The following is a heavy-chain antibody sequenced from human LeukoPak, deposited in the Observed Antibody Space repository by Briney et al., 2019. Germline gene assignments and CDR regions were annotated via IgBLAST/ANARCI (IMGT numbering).Heavy chain of an antibody. CDR3: ARDYEIY. D-gene: IGHD5-12*01. V-gene: IGHV3-11*06. Sequence: GGSLRLSCVASGFTFSDYHMSWIRQAPGKGLEWVSYISSSSSYTNYADSVEGRFTISRDNAKDSLYLQMNSLRAEDTAVYYCARDYEIYWGQGTLVTVSS. CDR1: GFTFSDYH. CDR2: ISSSSSYT. J-gene: IGHJ4*02.